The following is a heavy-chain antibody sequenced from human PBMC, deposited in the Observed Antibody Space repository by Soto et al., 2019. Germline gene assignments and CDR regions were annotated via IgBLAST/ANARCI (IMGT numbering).Heavy chain of an antibody. CDR3: ARVYYYDSSGYYYRRDPPGD. D-gene: IGHD3-22*01. CDR1: GGTFSSYA. V-gene: IGHV1-69*06. Sequence: QVQLVQSGAEVKKPGSSVKVSCKASGGTFSSYAISWVRQAPGQGLEWMGGIIPIFGTANYAQKFQGRVTITADKSTSTAYMVLSSLRSEDTAVYYCARVYYYDSSGYYYRRDPPGDWGQGTLVTVSS. J-gene: IGHJ4*02. CDR2: IIPIFGTA.